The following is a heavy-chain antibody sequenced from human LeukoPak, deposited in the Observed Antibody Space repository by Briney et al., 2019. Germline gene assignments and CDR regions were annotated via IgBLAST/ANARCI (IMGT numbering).Heavy chain of an antibody. CDR2: ISSDGSID. V-gene: IGHV3-30*03. CDR1: GFSFSNYG. D-gene: IGHD1-7*01. CDR3: TREGLGTTFSAWFDP. Sequence: GGSLRLSCAASGFSFSNYGMHWVRQAPGKGLEWVAVISSDGSIDYYTDSVRGRPTVSRDNSKNTLYLQMNSLRVEDTAVYYCTREGLGTTFSAWFDPWGQGTLVFVSS. J-gene: IGHJ5*02.